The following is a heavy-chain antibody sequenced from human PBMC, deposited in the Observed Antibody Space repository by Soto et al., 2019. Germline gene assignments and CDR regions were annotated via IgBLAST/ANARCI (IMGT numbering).Heavy chain of an antibody. D-gene: IGHD6-13*01. CDR3: ARDLAAVPRAFDY. CDR2: VYYTGTT. Sequence: SETLSLTCTVSGGSISSYFYIWVRQPPGKGLEWIGSVYYTGTTDYNPSLKSRVTISVDTSKTQFSLNLRSVTAADTAVYYCARDLAAVPRAFDYWGRGALVTVSS. V-gene: IGHV4-59*01. J-gene: IGHJ4*02. CDR1: GGSISSYF.